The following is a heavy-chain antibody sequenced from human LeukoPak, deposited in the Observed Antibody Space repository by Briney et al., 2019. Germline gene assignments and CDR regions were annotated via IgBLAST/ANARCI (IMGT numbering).Heavy chain of an antibody. CDR1: GGSISSYY. D-gene: IGHD3-22*01. Sequence: SETLSLTCTVSGGSISSYYWSWIRQPPGKGLEWIGYIYYSGSTNYNPSLKSRVTISVDTSKNQFSLKLSPVTAADTAVYYCARAPYYYDSSGYYSFDYWGQRTLVTVSS. CDR2: IYYSGST. J-gene: IGHJ4*02. CDR3: ARAPYYYDSSGYYSFDY. V-gene: IGHV4-59*01.